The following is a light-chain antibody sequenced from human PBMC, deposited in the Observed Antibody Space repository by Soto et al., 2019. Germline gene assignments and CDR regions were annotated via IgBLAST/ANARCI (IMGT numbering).Light chain of an antibody. Sequence: QSALTQPASVSGSPGQSITISCTGTSSDVGSYKSVSWYQQHPGKAPKVLIYEVSKRPSGVFNRFSGSKSGNTASLTISGLQAEDEADYYCCSYAGSRIFVFGTGTKVTVL. CDR2: EVS. CDR1: SSDVGSYKS. V-gene: IGLV2-23*02. CDR3: CSYAGSRIFV. J-gene: IGLJ1*01.